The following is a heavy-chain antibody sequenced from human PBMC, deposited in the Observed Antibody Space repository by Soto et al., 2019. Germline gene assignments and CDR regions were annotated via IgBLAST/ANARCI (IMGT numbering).Heavy chain of an antibody. CDR2: ISGSGIST. V-gene: IGHV3-23*01. D-gene: IGHD3-10*01. Sequence: GGSLRLSCAASGSTFRSYAMSGVRQATGKGLEWVSGISGSGISTHYADSVKGRFTVSRDNSKNTLYLQMNNLRAEDTAVYYCAKDVYCDSGYYFHYFDYWGQGILVTVSS. CDR3: AKDVYCDSGYYFHYFDY. J-gene: IGHJ4*02. CDR1: GSTFRSYA.